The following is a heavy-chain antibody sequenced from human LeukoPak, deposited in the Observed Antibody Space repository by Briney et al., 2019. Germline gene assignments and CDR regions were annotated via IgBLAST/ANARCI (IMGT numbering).Heavy chain of an antibody. V-gene: IGHV3-30-3*01. CDR2: ISYDGSKK. CDR3: AGVLGVRDLAYFDY. Sequence: PGRSLRLSCAASGFTFSSYAMHWVRQAPGKGLEWVAVISYDGSKKYYADSVKGRFTISRDNSKNTLYLQMNSLRAEDTAVYYCAGVLGVRDLAYFDYWGHGTLVTVSS. J-gene: IGHJ4*01. D-gene: IGHD3-10*01. CDR1: GFTFSSYA.